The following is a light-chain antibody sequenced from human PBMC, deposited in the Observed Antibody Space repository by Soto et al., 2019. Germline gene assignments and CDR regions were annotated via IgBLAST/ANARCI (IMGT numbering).Light chain of an antibody. CDR3: QHYSSYPQA. CDR1: QSVSSC. J-gene: IGKJ1*01. V-gene: IGKV3-11*01. Sequence: LTQYPATLSWSLGERATLSCRASQSVSSCLAWYQQKPGQAPRLLIYDASTRATGIPARFSGSGSGTDFTLTISSLQPEDFAVYYCQHYSSYPQAFGQGTKVDIK. CDR2: DAS.